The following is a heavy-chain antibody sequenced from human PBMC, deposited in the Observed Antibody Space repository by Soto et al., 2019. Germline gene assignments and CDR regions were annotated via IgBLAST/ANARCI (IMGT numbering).Heavy chain of an antibody. Sequence: GGSLRLSCAASGFSFSSYSMHWVRQAPGKGLEWVSYISSDSGTIYYADSVKGRFTISRDNAKNSLYLQMNSLRDEDTALNYCASEPSGGDAYVESRESWGQGTLVTVSS. CDR2: ISSDSGTI. D-gene: IGHD2-21*01. J-gene: IGHJ5*02. CDR3: ASEPSGGDAYVESRES. V-gene: IGHV3-48*02. CDR1: GFSFSSYS.